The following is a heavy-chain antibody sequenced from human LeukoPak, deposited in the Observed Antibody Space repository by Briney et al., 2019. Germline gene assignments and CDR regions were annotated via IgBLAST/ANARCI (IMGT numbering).Heavy chain of an antibody. J-gene: IGHJ3*02. D-gene: IGHD3-10*01. CDR2: ICGSGGST. Sequence: GGALRLSCAASGFTFSSYAMSWVRQAPGKGLEWVSAICGSGGSTYYADSVKGRFTISRDNSKNTLYLQMNSLRAEDTAVYYCAKDRVLLWFGSNDAFDIWGQGTMVTVSS. V-gene: IGHV3-23*01. CDR3: AKDRVLLWFGSNDAFDI. CDR1: GFTFSSYA.